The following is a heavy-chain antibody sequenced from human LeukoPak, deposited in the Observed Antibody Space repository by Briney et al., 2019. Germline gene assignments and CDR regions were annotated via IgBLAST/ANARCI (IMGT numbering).Heavy chain of an antibody. J-gene: IGHJ3*02. D-gene: IGHD6-13*01. CDR2: IYYSGST. V-gene: IGHV4-39*07. CDR3: ARGAGTSDAFDI. CDR1: GGSISSSSYY. Sequence: SETLSLTRTVSGGSISSSSYYWGWIRQPPGKGLEWIGSIYYSGSTYYNPSLKSRVAISVDTSKNQFSLKLSSVTAADTAVYYCARGAGTSDAFDIWGQGTMVTVSS.